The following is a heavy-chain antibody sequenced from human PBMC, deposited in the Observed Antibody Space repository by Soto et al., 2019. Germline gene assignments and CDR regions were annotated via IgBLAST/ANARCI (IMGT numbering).Heavy chain of an antibody. CDR3: ARGVLANWGPENWFDP. Sequence: SESLSLTCSVSGASISRGAYYWSWIRQHPGKGLEWIGNIYYSGSAYYNPSLKSRVTISVDTSQNQFSLKLSSVTAADTAVYYCARGVLANWGPENWFDPWGQGTLVTVSS. J-gene: IGHJ5*02. V-gene: IGHV4-31*03. D-gene: IGHD7-27*01. CDR1: GASISRGAYY. CDR2: IYYSGSA.